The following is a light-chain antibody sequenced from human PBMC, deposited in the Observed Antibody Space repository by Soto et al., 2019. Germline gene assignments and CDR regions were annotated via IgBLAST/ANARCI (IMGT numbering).Light chain of an antibody. J-gene: IGLJ1*01. CDR1: SSDVGSYNL. CDR3: CSYAGSSTYV. Sequence: QSALTQPASVSGSPGQSITISCTRTSSDVGSYNLVSWYQQHPSKAPKLMIYEGSKRPSGVSNRFSGSKSGNTASLTISGLQAEDEADYYCCSYAGSSTYVFGTGTKLTVL. CDR2: EGS. V-gene: IGLV2-23*01.